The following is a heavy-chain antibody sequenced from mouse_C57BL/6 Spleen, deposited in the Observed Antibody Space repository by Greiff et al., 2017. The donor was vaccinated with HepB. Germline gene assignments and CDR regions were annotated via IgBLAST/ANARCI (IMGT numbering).Heavy chain of an antibody. Sequence: VKLMESGAELVRPGASVTLSCKASGYTFTDYEMHWVKQTPVHGLEWIGAIDPETGGTAYNQKFKGKAILTADKSSSTAYMELRSLTSEDSAVYYCTRSRTGAGMDYWGQGTSVTVSS. CDR1: GYTFTDYE. D-gene: IGHD1-1*01. CDR3: TRSRTGAGMDY. CDR2: IDPETGGT. V-gene: IGHV1-15*01. J-gene: IGHJ4*01.